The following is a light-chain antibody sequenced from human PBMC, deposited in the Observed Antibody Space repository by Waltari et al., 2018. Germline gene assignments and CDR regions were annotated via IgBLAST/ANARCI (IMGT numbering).Light chain of an antibody. J-gene: IGKJ1*01. CDR1: QSLVHSDGNTY. CDR3: MQATHWPLT. V-gene: IGKV2-30*02. CDR2: KVS. Sequence: DVVMSQSPLSLPVTLGQPASISCRSRQSLVHSDGNTYLNWFQQRPGQSPRRLIYKVSRRDAGAQDRFSGSGSGSDFTLNINRVEAEDVGVYYCMQATHWPLTFGQGTKVEIK.